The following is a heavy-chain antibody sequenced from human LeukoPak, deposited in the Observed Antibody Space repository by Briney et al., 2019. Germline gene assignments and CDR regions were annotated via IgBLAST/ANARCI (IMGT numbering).Heavy chain of an antibody. Sequence: SETLSLTCTVSGGSISSSSYYWSWIRQPPGKGLEWIGYIYSSGSTNYNPSLKSRVTISVDTSKNQFSLKLSSVTAADTAVYYCARDSAAGTPFDYWGQGTLVTVSS. CDR1: GGSISSSSYY. CDR2: IYSSGST. J-gene: IGHJ4*02. V-gene: IGHV4-61*01. D-gene: IGHD6-13*01. CDR3: ARDSAAGTPFDY.